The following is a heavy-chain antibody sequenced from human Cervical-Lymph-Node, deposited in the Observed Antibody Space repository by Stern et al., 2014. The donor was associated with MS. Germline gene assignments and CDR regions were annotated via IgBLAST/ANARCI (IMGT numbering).Heavy chain of an antibody. CDR2: IYDSGST. V-gene: IGHV4-59*08. D-gene: IGHD1-1*01. Sequence: QLQLQESGPGLVKPSETLSLTCTVSGGSISSYYWSWIRQPPGKGLEWIAYIYDSGSTDYNPSLKSRVTISVDTSKNQFSLKLSSVTAADTALYYCARNNRNYYYFGLDVWGQGTTVTVSS. J-gene: IGHJ6*02. CDR1: GGSISSYY. CDR3: ARNNRNYYYFGLDV.